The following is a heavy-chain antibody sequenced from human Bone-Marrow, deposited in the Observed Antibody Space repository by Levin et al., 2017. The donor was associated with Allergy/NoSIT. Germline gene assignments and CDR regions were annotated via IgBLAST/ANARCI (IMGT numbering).Heavy chain of an antibody. J-gene: IGHJ4*02. CDR3: ASGDGVTMVRGVIRGLYYFDY. D-gene: IGHD3-10*01. Sequence: SVKVSCKASGGTFSSYAISWVRQAPGQGLEWMGRIIPILGIANYAQKFQGRVTITADKSTSTAYMELSSLRSEDTAVYYCASGDGVTMVRGVIRGLYYFDYWGQGTLVTVSS. CDR2: IIPILGIA. V-gene: IGHV1-69*04. CDR1: GGTFSSYA.